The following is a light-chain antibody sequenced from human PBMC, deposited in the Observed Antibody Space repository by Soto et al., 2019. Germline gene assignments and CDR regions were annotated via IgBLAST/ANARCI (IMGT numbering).Light chain of an antibody. J-gene: IGKJ5*01. V-gene: IGKV3-15*01. CDR3: QQYNNWPIT. CDR2: GAS. Sequence: EIVLTQSPGTLSLSPGERATLSCRASQSVSNNYLAWYQQKPGQAPRLLIYGASTRATGIPARFSGSGSGTEFILTISSLQSEDFEIYYCQQYNNWPITFGQGTRLEIK. CDR1: QSVSNN.